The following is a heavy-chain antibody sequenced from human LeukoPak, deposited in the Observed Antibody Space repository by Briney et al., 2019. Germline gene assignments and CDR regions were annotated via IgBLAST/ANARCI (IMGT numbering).Heavy chain of an antibody. Sequence: SVKVSCKASGGTFSCYAISWVRQAPGQGLEWMGGIIPIFGTANYAQKFQGRVTITTDESTSTAYMELSSLRSEDTAVYYCARDPFMTTGWGIDYWGQGTLVTVSS. V-gene: IGHV1-69*05. CDR1: GGTFSCYA. J-gene: IGHJ4*01. D-gene: IGHD4-17*01. CDR3: ARDPFMTTGWGIDY. CDR2: IIPIFGTA.